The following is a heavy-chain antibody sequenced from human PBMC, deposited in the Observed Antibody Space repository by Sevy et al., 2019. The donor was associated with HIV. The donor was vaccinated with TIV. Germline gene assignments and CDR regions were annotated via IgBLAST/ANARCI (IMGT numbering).Heavy chain of an antibody. CDR3: ARAAYYYGSGSERDYYYYMDV. J-gene: IGHJ6*03. CDR2: IYRSGST. Sequence: SETLSLTCAVSGGSISSSNWWSWVRQPPGKGLEWIGEIYRSGSTNYNPSLKSAVTISVDKSKNQFSLKLSSVTAADTAVYYCARAAYYYGSGSERDYYYYMDVWGKGTTVTVSS. V-gene: IGHV4-4*02. CDR1: GGSISSSNW. D-gene: IGHD3-10*01.